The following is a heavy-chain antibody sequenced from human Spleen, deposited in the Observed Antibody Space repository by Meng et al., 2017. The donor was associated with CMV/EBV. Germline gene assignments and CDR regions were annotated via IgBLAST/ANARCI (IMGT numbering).Heavy chain of an antibody. V-gene: IGHV3-30*04. D-gene: IGHD5-18*01. CDR3: ARDRGDSYGYQNWFDP. CDR2: ISYDGTNK. Sequence: GFSFDDYAMDWVRQAPGEGLEWVAVISYDGTNKYYADSVQGRFIISRDNSKNTVFLQMNSLRAGDTAVYYCARDRGDSYGYQNWFDPWGQGTLVTVSS. CDR1: GFSFDDYA. J-gene: IGHJ5*02.